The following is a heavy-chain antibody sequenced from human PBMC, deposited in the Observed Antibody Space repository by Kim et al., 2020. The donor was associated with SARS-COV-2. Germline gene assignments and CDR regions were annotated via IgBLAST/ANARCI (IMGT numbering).Heavy chain of an antibody. V-gene: IGHV3-23*01. CDR2: RT. Sequence: RTYYADYVKGRFTISGDTFTNILYLQMDSLRVEDTAVYYCEGGGWSLDSWGQGTLVTVSS. J-gene: IGHJ4*02. CDR3: EGGGWSLDS. D-gene: IGHD6-19*01.